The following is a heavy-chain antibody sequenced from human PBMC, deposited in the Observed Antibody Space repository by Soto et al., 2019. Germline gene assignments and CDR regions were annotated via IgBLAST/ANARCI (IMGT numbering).Heavy chain of an antibody. CDR1: GYAFSHYG. CDR3: ARDLDGSGSYYTDF. CDR2: IGPYNGKT. D-gene: IGHD3-10*01. J-gene: IGHJ4*02. Sequence: ASVKVSCKASGYAFSHYGISWVRLAPGQGLEWTGWIGPYNGKTNYAQKLQGRVTMTTDTSTNTAYMELRSLRSDDTAVYYCARDLDGSGSYYTDFWGQGTLVTVSS. V-gene: IGHV1-18*01.